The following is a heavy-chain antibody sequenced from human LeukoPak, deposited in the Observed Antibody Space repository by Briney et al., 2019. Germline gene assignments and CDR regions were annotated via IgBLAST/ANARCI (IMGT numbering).Heavy chain of an antibody. Sequence: PGGSLRLSCAASGFTFDDYAMHWVRQAPGKGLEWVSGISWNSGSIGYADSVKGRFTISRDNAKNSLYLQMNSLRAEDTAVYYCARVPSSGWPSWGQGTLVTVSS. V-gene: IGHV3-9*01. CDR3: ARVPSSGWPS. D-gene: IGHD6-19*01. CDR2: ISWNSGSI. J-gene: IGHJ5*02. CDR1: GFTFDDYA.